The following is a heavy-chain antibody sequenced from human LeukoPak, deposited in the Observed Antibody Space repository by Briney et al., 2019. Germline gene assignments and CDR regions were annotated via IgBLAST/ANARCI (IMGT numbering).Heavy chain of an antibody. CDR3: ERDYYDSSGYQYYFDY. CDR2: IKQDGSEK. D-gene: IGHD3-22*01. J-gene: IGHJ4*02. Sequence: GGSLRLSCAASGFTFSSYWMSWVRQAPGKGLEWVANIKQDGSEKYYVDSVKGRFTISRDNAKNSLYLQMNSLRAEDTAVYYCERDYYDSSGYQYYFDYWGQGTLVTVSS. CDR1: GFTFSSYW. V-gene: IGHV3-7*01.